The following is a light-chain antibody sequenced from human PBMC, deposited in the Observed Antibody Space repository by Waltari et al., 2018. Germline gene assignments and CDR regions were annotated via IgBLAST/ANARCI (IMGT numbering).Light chain of an antibody. CDR1: SSDVGRYNL. Sequence: QSALTQPASVSGSPGQSLTISCPGTSSDVGRYNLVSWYQQHPGKAPKLMIYEVSKRPSGVSNRFSGSKSGNTASLTISGLQAEDEADYYCCSYAGSSTHVVFGGGTKLTVL. V-gene: IGLV2-23*02. CDR3: CSYAGSSTHVV. J-gene: IGLJ2*01. CDR2: EVS.